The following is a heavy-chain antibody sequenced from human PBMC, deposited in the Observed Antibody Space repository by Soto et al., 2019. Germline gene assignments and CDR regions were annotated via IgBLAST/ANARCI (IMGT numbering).Heavy chain of an antibody. D-gene: IGHD3-22*01. CDR3: ARGRGPPYYYDSSGYQDY. CDR1: GFTFSSYA. J-gene: IGHJ4*02. Sequence: GGSLRLSCAASGFTFSSYAMHWVRQAPGKGLEYVSAISSNGGSTYYANSVKGRFTISRDNSKNTLYLQMGSLRAEDMAVYYCARGRGPPYYYDSSGYQDYWGQGTLVTVSS. V-gene: IGHV3-64*01. CDR2: ISSNGGST.